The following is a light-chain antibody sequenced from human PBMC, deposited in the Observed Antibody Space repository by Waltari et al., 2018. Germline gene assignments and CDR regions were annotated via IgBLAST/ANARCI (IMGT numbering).Light chain of an antibody. J-gene: IGLJ1*01. CDR1: SSDVGYYNF. Sequence: QSALTQPHSVSGSPGQSVTISCTGTSSDVGYYNFVSWYQQHPGKAPKLLLYDVTKRPSGVPDRFSRSKSGNTASLTISGLQAEDEADYYCCSYAGNYIFIFATGTKVTVL. CDR3: CSYAGNYIFI. V-gene: IGLV2-11*01. CDR2: DVT.